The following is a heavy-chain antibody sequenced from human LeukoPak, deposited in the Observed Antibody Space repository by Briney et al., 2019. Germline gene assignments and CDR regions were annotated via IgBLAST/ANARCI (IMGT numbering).Heavy chain of an antibody. CDR2: ISSSSSYI. D-gene: IGHD5-24*01. CDR1: GFTFSSYS. J-gene: IGHJ4*02. CDR3: ARDVGARDGYNSGVLDY. Sequence: GGSLRLSCAASGFTFSSYSMNWVRQAPGKGLEWVSSISSSSSYIYYADSVKGRFTISRDNAKNSLYLQINSLRAEDTAVYYCARDVGARDGYNSGVLDYWGQGTLVTVSS. V-gene: IGHV3-21*01.